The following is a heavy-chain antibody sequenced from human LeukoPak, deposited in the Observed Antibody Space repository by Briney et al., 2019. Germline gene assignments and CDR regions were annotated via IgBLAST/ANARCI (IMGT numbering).Heavy chain of an antibody. J-gene: IGHJ4*02. CDR1: GGSISSGSYY. V-gene: IGHV4-61*02. Sequence: SETLSLTCTVSGGSISSGSYYWSWIRQPAGKGLEWIGRIYTSGSTNYNPSLKSRVTISVDTSKNQFSLKLSSVTAADTAVYYCARERYGYSSGWYPDYWGQGTLVTVSS. D-gene: IGHD6-19*01. CDR2: IYTSGST. CDR3: ARERYGYSSGWYPDY.